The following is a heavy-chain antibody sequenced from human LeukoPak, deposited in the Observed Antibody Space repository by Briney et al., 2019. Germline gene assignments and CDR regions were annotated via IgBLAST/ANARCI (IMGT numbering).Heavy chain of an antibody. CDR2: IEHDGSER. CDR1: GLTSGSDW. J-gene: IGHJ4*02. D-gene: IGHD2-8*02. CDR3: AAGTGWTSEY. V-gene: IGHV3-7*03. Sequence: GLSLRVSCAASGLTSGSDWMTCVRHTPRQGLEWVANIEHDGSERNYMESVKGRFTISRDNGKNLLHLQMNNLRAEDTAVYYCAAGTGWTSEYWGQGILVTVSS.